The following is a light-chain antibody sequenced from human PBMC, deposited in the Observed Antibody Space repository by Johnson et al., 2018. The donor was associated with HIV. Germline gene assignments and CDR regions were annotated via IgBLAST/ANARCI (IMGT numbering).Light chain of an antibody. CDR3: GTWDTSLSAGGV. CDR1: SSNIGNNY. J-gene: IGLJ1*01. Sequence: QSVLTHPPSVSAAPGQKVTISCSGSSSNIGNNYVSWYQQLPGTAPKLLIYDNNKRPSGIPDRFSGSKSGTSATLGITGLQTGDEADYYCGTWDTSLSAGGVVVTGTKVTVL. CDR2: DNN. V-gene: IGLV1-51*01.